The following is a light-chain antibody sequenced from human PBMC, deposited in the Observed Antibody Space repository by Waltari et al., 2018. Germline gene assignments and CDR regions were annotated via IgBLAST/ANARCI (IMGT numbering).Light chain of an antibody. CDR3: LHDYNYPLT. CDR2: AVS. CDR1: QGIRND. V-gene: IGKV1-6*01. Sequence: AIQMTQSPSSLSASVGDRVPIPCRASQGIRNDLGWYQQKPGKAPKLLIYAVSNLQSGVPSRFSGSGSGTDFTLTISSLQPEDFATYYCLHDYNYPLTFGQGTKVEIK. J-gene: IGKJ1*01.